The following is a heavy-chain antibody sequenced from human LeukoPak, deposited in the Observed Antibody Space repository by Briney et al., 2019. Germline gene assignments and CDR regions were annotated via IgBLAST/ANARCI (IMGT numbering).Heavy chain of an antibody. CDR1: GGSINPYY. Sequence: SETLSLTCTVSGGSINPYYWSWIRQSPGKGLEWIGYIYYRGNINYNPSLKSRVTISLDTSKNQFSLRLSSVTAADSAVYYCARYSVSSTFFDSWGQGTLVTVSS. CDR2: IYYRGNI. D-gene: IGHD6-6*01. J-gene: IGHJ4*02. V-gene: IGHV4-59*01. CDR3: ARYSVSSTFFDS.